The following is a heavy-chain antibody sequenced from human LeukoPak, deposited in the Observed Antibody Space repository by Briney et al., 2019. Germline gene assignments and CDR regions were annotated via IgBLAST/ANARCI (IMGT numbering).Heavy chain of an antibody. J-gene: IGHJ4*02. Sequence: PGGSLRLSCAASGFTFDDYAMYWVRQAPGKGLEWVSGIRWNSGRIGYADSVKGRFTISRDNAKNSLYLQMNSLRAEDTALYYCAKGGSGYYYDSSGSYFDYWGQGTLVTVSS. CDR3: AKGGSGYYYDSSGSYFDY. CDR2: IRWNSGRI. CDR1: GFTFDDYA. D-gene: IGHD3-22*01. V-gene: IGHV3-9*01.